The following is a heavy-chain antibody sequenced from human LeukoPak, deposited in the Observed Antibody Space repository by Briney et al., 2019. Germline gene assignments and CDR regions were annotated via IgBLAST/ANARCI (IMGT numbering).Heavy chain of an antibody. D-gene: IGHD3-10*01. CDR1: GFTFSSYA. J-gene: IGHJ5*02. CDR3: ARADFYGPGVDP. V-gene: IGHV3-30-3*01. Sequence: GKSLRLSCAASGFTFSSYAMHWVRQAPGKGLEWVAVISFDGSNKYYADSVKGRLTISRDNSKNTLYLQMTSLRAEDTAVYYCARADFYGPGVDPWGQGTLVTVSS. CDR2: ISFDGSNK.